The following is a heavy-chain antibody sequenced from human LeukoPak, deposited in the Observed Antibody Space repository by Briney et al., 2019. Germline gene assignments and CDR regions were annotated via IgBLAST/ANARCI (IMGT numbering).Heavy chain of an antibody. CDR2: IYFSGST. D-gene: IGHD3-10*01. CDR3: ARKGEHYYDSGKLWPAWFDL. Sequence: SETLSLTCTVSGGSISSSSYYWGWIRQPPGKGLEWIGSIYFSGSTNYNPSLKSRVTISVDTSKNQFSLKLTSVTAADTAVYYCARKGEHYYDSGKLWPAWFDLWGQGTLVTVSS. J-gene: IGHJ5*02. V-gene: IGHV4-39*07. CDR1: GGSISSSSYY.